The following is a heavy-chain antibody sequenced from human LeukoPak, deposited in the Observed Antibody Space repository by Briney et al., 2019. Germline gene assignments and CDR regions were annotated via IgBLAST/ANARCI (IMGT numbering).Heavy chain of an antibody. D-gene: IGHD3-10*01. CDR2: INPNSGGT. J-gene: IGHJ4*02. V-gene: IGHV1-2*02. CDR3: ALLLWFGELLDPFFDY. Sequence: ASVKVSCKASGYTFTGYYMHWVRQAPGQRLEWMGWINPNSGGTNYAQKFQGRVTMTRDTSISTAYMELSRLRSDDTAVYYCALLLWFGELLDPFFDYWGQGTLVTVSS. CDR1: GYTFTGYY.